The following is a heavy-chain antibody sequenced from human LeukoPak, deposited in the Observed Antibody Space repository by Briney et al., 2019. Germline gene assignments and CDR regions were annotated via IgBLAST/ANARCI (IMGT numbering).Heavy chain of an antibody. CDR2: IIVGGTS. Sequence: GGSLRLSCAVSGFTFSNSAMTWGCQAPGKGLEWGSIIIVGGTSYYTDSVKGRFTISTDNSKNTRYLQMNSLRADDTAVYYCATAFQFSSQHWGQGNLVAVSS. V-gene: IGHV3-23*01. CDR1: GFTFSNSA. J-gene: IGHJ1*01. D-gene: IGHD2-15*01. CDR3: ATAFQFSSQH.